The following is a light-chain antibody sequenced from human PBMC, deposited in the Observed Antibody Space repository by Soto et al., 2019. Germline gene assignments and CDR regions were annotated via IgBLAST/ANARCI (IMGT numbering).Light chain of an antibody. CDR1: QSVSSGY. Sequence: EIVLTQSPGTLSLSPGERATLSCRASQSVSSGYLAWYQQKPGQAPRLLIYETSIRATVIPDRFSGSGSGTDFTLTISSLEPEDFAVYHCHQYGSSPPTFGQGTKVEIK. CDR3: HQYGSSPPT. V-gene: IGKV3-20*01. CDR2: ETS. J-gene: IGKJ1*01.